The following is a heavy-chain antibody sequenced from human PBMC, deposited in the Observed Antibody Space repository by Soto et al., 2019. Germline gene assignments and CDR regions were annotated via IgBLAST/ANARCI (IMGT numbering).Heavy chain of an antibody. CDR3: ARDSGYGSGASVNHYLDY. Sequence: ASVKVSCKASGYTFTGYYMHCVRQAPGQGLEWMGWINPNSGGTNFAQKFQGRVTMTRDTSISTAYMELSRLKSDDTAVYYCARDSGYGSGASVNHYLDYWGHGTLVTVSS. V-gene: IGHV1-2*02. J-gene: IGHJ4*01. CDR1: GYTFTGYY. D-gene: IGHD3-10*01. CDR2: INPNSGGT.